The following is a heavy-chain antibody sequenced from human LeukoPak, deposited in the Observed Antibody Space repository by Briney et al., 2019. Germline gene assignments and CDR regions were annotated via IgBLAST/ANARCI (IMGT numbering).Heavy chain of an antibody. CDR2: IIPIFGTT. CDR1: GGTFSSYA. Sequence: VASVKVSCKASGGTFSSYAISWVRQAPGQGLEWMGGIIPIFGTTNYAQKFQGRVTMTTDTSTNTAYMELRSLRSDDTAAYYCATPLLDSSNWFFIYWGQGTLVTVSS. CDR3: ATPLLDSSNWFFIY. D-gene: IGHD6-13*01. J-gene: IGHJ4*02. V-gene: IGHV1-69*05.